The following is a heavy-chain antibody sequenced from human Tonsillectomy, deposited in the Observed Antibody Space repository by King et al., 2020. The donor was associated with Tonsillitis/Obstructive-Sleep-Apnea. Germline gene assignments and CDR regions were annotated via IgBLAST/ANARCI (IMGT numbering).Heavy chain of an antibody. CDR3: SRDGDEVGVYNWLDA. Sequence: VQLVESGAEVKKPGASVKVSCKASGYTFTSYYMHWVRQAPGQGLEWMGIINPSGGSTRYAQKFQGRVTMTRDTSTSTVYMELRSLRPEDTAVYYCSRDGDEVGVYNWLDAGGQGTLVTVS. J-gene: IGHJ5*02. V-gene: IGHV1-46*01. CDR2: INPSGGST. D-gene: IGHD4-17*01. CDR1: GYTFTSYY.